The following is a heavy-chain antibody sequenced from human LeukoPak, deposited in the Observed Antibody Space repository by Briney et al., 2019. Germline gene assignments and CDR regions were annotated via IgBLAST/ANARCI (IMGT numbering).Heavy chain of an antibody. CDR3: ASGLRTFDY. J-gene: IGHJ4*02. CDR1: GFTFSSYW. CDR2: IKQDGSEK. D-gene: IGHD5-12*01. Sequence: GGSLRLSCAASGFTFSSYWMSWVRQAPGKGLEWVANIKQDGSEKYFVDSVKGRFPISRDNAKNSLYLQMNSLRAEDTAVYYCASGLRTFDYWGQGTQVTVSS. V-gene: IGHV3-7*01.